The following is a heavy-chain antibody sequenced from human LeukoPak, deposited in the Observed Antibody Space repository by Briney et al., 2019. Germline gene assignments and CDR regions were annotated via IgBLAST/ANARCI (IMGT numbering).Heavy chain of an antibody. CDR3: ARGGDSSGYYEVSLGY. CDR2: IYYSGST. CDR1: GGSISSSSYY. Sequence: SETLSLTCTVSGGSISSSSYYWGWIRQPPGKGLEWLGSIYYSGSTYYNPSLKSRVTISVDTSKNQFSLKLSSVTAADTAVYYCARGGDSSGYYEVSLGYWGQGTLVTVSS. V-gene: IGHV4-39*07. J-gene: IGHJ4*02. D-gene: IGHD3-22*01.